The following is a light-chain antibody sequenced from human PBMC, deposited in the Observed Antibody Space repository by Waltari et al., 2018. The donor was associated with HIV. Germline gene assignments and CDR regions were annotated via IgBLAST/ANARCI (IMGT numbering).Light chain of an antibody. CDR2: WAS. J-gene: IGKJ4*01. Sequence: DIVMTQSPDSLTVSLGETATINCTSSRTVFYSSDNQNYLAWYLQRPGQSPKVLIFWASTRAFGVSDRFRGSGSGTHFSLTLSSLQADDVGIYYCQQYYTVPPTFGGGTKVEI. CDR3: QQYYTVPPT. CDR1: RTVFYSSDNQNY. V-gene: IGKV4-1*01.